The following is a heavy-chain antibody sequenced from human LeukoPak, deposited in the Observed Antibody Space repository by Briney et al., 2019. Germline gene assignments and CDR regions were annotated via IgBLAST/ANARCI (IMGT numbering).Heavy chain of an antibody. CDR1: GFTFDDYA. V-gene: IGHV3-7*01. Sequence: GGSLRLSCAASGFTFDDYAMHWVRQAPGKGLEWVANIGKDGSWIHYADSVKGRFTISRDNAKNSLYLQVNSLRADDTAIYYCARDLDFYATDYWGQGTLVTVSS. CDR2: IGKDGSWI. D-gene: IGHD2/OR15-2a*01. J-gene: IGHJ4*02. CDR3: ARDLDFYATDY.